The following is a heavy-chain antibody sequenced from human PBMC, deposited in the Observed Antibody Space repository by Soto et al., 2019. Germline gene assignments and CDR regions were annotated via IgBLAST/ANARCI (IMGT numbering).Heavy chain of an antibody. CDR3: ARDRAS. CDR1: GGSISSGGYY. CDR2: IYNSGST. Sequence: QVQLQESGPGLVKPSQPLSLTCTVSGGSISSGGYYWSWIRQHPGKGLEWIGYIYNSGSTYYNPSLKRRGTISADTSKNRFSLKLSSVHAADPAGYSCARDRASWGQGTLVTVSS. V-gene: IGHV4-31*03. J-gene: IGHJ5*02.